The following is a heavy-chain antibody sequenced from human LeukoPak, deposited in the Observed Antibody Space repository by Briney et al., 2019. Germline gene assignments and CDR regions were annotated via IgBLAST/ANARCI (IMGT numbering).Heavy chain of an antibody. J-gene: IGHJ3*02. V-gene: IGHV4-61*01. D-gene: IGHD6-13*01. CDR1: GGSVTSGNYY. Sequence: SETLSLTCTVSGGSVTSGNYYWSWIRQPPGKGLEWIGYIYYSGSTNYNPSLKSRVTMSLDTSKNQFSLKLSSVTAADTVLYYCARENRATAGLDAFAIWGQGTMVIVSS. CDR3: ARENRATAGLDAFAI. CDR2: IYYSGST.